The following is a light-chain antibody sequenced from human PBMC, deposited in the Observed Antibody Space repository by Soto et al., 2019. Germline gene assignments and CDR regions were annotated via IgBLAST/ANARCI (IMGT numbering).Light chain of an antibody. CDR2: GVT. V-gene: IGLV2-14*01. J-gene: IGLJ1*01. CDR3: SSYTITSTRV. CDR1: SSDIGGYDY. Sequence: QSALTQPASVSGSPGQSITISCTGTSSDIGGYDYVSWYQHHPGKAPKFIIYGVTNRPSGVSHRFSGSKSANTASLTISGLQAEDQADYYCSSYTITSTRVFGTGTKVTVL.